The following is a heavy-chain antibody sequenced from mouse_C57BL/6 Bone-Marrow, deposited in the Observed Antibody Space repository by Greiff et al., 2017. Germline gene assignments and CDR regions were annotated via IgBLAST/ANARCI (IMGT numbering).Heavy chain of an antibody. CDR2: IRNKANGYTT. D-gene: IGHD1-1*01. V-gene: IGHV7-3*01. CDR1: GFTFTDYY. Sequence: EVKLMESGGGLVQPGGSLSLSCAASGFTFTDYYMSWVRQPPGKALEWLGFIRNKANGYTTEYSASVKGRFTISRDNSQSILYLQMNALRAEDSATYYCARYRRYYGNYFDYWGQGTTLTGSS. J-gene: IGHJ2*01. CDR3: ARYRRYYGNYFDY.